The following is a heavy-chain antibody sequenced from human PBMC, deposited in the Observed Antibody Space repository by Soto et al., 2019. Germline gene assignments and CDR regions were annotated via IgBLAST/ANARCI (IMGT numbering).Heavy chain of an antibody. D-gene: IGHD4-17*01. V-gene: IGHV4-34*01. J-gene: IGHJ6*03. Sequence: SETLSLTCAVYGGSFSGYYWSWIRQPPGKGLEWIGEINHSGSTNYNPSLKSRVTISVDTSKNQFSLKLSSVTAADTAVYYCARGSPTEQGHYYYYMDVWGKGTTVTVSS. CDR2: INHSGST. CDR3: ARGSPTEQGHYYYYMDV. CDR1: GGSFSGYY.